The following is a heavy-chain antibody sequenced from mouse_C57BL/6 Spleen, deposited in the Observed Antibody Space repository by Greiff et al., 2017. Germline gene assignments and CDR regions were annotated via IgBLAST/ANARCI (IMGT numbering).Heavy chain of an antibody. J-gene: IGHJ3*01. D-gene: IGHD2-3*01. Sequence: EVQLQQSGPGLVKPSQSLSLTCSVTGYSITSGYYWNWIRQFPGNKLEWMGYISYDGSNNYNPSLKNRISITRDTSKNQFFLKLNSVTTEDTATYYCASGDGWAYWGQGTLVTVSA. CDR2: ISYDGSN. CDR3: ASGDGWAY. V-gene: IGHV3-6*01. CDR1: GYSITSGYY.